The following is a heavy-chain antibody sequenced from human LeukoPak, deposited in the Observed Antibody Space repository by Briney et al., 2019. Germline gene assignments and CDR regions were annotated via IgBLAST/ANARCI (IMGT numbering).Heavy chain of an antibody. Sequence: GGSLRLSCAASGFTFSSYWMSWVRQAPGKGLEWVANVKQDGSEKYYVDSVKGRFTISRDNAKNSLYLQMNSLRAEDTAVYYCARGPGTMVRGVIITYFDYWGQGTLVTVSS. D-gene: IGHD3-10*01. CDR1: GFTFSSYW. J-gene: IGHJ4*02. CDR3: ARGPGTMVRGVIITYFDY. V-gene: IGHV3-7*01. CDR2: VKQDGSEK.